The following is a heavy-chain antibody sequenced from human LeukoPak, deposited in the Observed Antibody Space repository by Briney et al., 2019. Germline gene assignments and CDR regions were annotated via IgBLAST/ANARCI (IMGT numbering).Heavy chain of an antibody. Sequence: ASVKVSCKASGYTFSNNGISWVRQAPGQGLEWMGWISAYNGNTNYAQKLQGRVTMTTDTSTSTAYMELRSLRSDDTAVYYCARDTAAASNWFDPWGQGTLVTVSS. J-gene: IGHJ5*02. CDR3: ARDTAAASNWFDP. D-gene: IGHD6-25*01. CDR1: GYTFSNNG. V-gene: IGHV1-18*04. CDR2: ISAYNGNT.